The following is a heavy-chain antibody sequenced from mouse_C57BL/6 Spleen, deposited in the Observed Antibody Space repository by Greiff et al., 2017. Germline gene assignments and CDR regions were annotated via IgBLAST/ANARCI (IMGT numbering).Heavy chain of an antibody. V-gene: IGHV1-4*01. J-gene: IGHJ2*01. CDR1: GYTFTSYT. D-gene: IGHD1-1*01. CDR2: INPSSGYT. Sequence: VQLVESGAELARPGASVKMSCKASGYTFTSYTMHWVKQRPGQGLEWIGYINPSSGYTKYNQKFKDKATLTADKSSSTAYMQLSSLTSEDSAVYYCAREDYGSSSFDYWGQGTTLTVSS. CDR3: AREDYGSSSFDY.